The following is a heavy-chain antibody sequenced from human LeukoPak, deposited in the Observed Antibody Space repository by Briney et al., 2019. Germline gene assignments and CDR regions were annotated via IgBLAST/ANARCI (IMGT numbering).Heavy chain of an antibody. J-gene: IGHJ4*02. CDR3: AKDLRYCSGGSCYSPFDY. CDR1: GFTFSSYG. D-gene: IGHD2-15*01. V-gene: IGHV3-30*02. Sequence: GGSLRLSCAASGFTFSSYGMHWVRQAPGKGLEWVAVIWYDGSNKYYADSVKGRFTISRDNSKNTLYLQMNSLRAEDTAVYYCAKDLRYCSGGSCYSPFDYWGQGTLVTVSS. CDR2: IWYDGSNK.